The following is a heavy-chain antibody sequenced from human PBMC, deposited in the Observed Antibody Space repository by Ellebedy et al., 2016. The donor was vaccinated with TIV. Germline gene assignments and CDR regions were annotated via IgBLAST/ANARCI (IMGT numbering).Heavy chain of an antibody. CDR1: GFTFSSYN. D-gene: IGHD4-17*01. V-gene: IGHV3-30*04. J-gene: IGHJ4*02. CDR2: VSNDGMNK. Sequence: GESLKISXAASGFTFSSYNMHWVRQAPGKGLEWVASVSNDGMNKYYADSVKGRFTISRDNPKNTLYLEVISLRIEDTAVYYCARDLFGDYFFDYWGQGTLVTVSS. CDR3: ARDLFGDYFFDY.